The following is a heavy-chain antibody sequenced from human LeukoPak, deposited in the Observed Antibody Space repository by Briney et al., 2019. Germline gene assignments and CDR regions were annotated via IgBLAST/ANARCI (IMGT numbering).Heavy chain of an antibody. Sequence: ASVKVSCKASGYTFTGYYMHWVRQAPGQGLEWMGWIDPNSGGTNYAQKFQGRVTMTRDTSISTAYMVLNRLRSDDTAVYSCAXXYYYSSGNYYNRIDYWGQGTLVTVSS. CDR3: AXXYYYSSGNYYNRIDY. V-gene: IGHV1-2*02. D-gene: IGHD3-10*01. J-gene: IGHJ4*02. CDR2: IDPNSGGT. CDR1: GYTFTGYY.